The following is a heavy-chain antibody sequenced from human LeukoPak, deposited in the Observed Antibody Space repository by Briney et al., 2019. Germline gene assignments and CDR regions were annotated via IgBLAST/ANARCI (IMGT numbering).Heavy chain of an antibody. CDR1: GGSISNDY. J-gene: IGHJ5*02. Sequence: SETLSLTCTVSGGSISNDYWSWIRQPPGKGLEWIGYIYYSGSTNYNPSLKSRVTISVDTSKNQFSLKLSSVTAADTAVYYCARRVTMVRGVSTAMCDPWGQGTLVTVST. V-gene: IGHV4-59*08. D-gene: IGHD3-10*01. CDR2: IYYSGST. CDR3: ARRVTMVRGVSTAMCDP.